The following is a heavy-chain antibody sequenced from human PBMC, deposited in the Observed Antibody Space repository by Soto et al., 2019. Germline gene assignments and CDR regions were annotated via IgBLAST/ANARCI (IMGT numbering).Heavy chain of an antibody. D-gene: IGHD6-13*01. CDR1: GFTFSSYG. Sequence: GGSLRLSCAASGFTFSSYGMHWVRQAPGKGLEWVAVIWYDGSNKNYADSVKGRFTISRDNAKNTLYLQMNSLRAEDTAVYYCARDRSRIAAAHYYYMDVWGKGTTVTVSS. CDR3: ARDRSRIAAAHYYYMDV. CDR2: IWYDGSNK. V-gene: IGHV3-33*01. J-gene: IGHJ6*03.